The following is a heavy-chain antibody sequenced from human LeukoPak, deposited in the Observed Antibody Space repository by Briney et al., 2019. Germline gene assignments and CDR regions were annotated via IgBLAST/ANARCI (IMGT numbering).Heavy chain of an antibody. Sequence: SETLSLTCTVSGGSISSYYWSWIRQPPGKGPEWIGYIYYSGSTNYNPSLKSRVTISVDTSKNQFSLKLSSVTAADTAVYYCARARDGPYYYYGMDVWGKGTTVTVSS. CDR3: ARARDGPYYYYGMDV. V-gene: IGHV4-59*01. CDR1: GGSISSYY. D-gene: IGHD5-24*01. CDR2: IYYSGST. J-gene: IGHJ6*04.